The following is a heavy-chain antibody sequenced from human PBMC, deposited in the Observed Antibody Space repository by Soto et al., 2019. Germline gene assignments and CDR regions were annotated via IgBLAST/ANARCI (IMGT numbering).Heavy chain of an antibody. CDR1: GGSISSYY. D-gene: IGHD6-13*01. CDR3: ARAVGSSSWYGFKVNWFVP. Sequence: PSETLSLTCTVSGGSISSYYWSWIRQPPGKGLEWIGYIYYSGSTNYNPSLKSRVTISVDTSKNQFSLKLSSVTAADTAVYYCARAVGSSSWYGFKVNWFVPWCQGTLVNVS. CDR2: IYYSGST. V-gene: IGHV4-59*01. J-gene: IGHJ5*02.